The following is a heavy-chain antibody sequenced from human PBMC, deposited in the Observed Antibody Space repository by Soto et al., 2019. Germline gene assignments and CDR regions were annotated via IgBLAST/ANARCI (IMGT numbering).Heavy chain of an antibody. V-gene: IGHV3-21*01. D-gene: IGHD2-2*01. CDR3: AREDSLIIPAVSDL. CDR1: GFAFNNYG. J-gene: IGHJ4*02. CDR2: ISKSDYT. Sequence: GGSLRLSCTVSGFAFNNYGINWVRQASGKGLEWVSSISKSDYTYYSDSVKGRFTISRDNAKNSVSIQMNTLRVEDTAVYYCAREDSLIIPAVSDLWGPGTMVTVYS.